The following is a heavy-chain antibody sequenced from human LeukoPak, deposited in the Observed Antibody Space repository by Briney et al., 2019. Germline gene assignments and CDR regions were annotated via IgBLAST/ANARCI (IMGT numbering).Heavy chain of an antibody. J-gene: IGHJ3*02. CDR3: ARSVPWQAAFDI. Sequence: PGGSLRLSCAASRFTFSNYWMHWVRQAPGKGLVWVSCINTDGSGTTYADSVRGRFTISRDNAKTTLYLQMSSLRVEDTAVYYCARSVPWQAAFDIWGQGTMVTVSS. CDR2: INTDGSGT. CDR1: RFTFSNYW. V-gene: IGHV3-74*01.